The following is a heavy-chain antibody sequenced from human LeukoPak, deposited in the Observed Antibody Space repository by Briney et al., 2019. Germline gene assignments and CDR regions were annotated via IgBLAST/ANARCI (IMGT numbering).Heavy chain of an antibody. V-gene: IGHV4-38-2*01. CDR1: GYSISSGYY. Sequence: PSETLSLTCAVSGYSISSGYYWGWIRQPPGKGLEWIGEINHSGSTNYNPSLKSRVTISVDTSKNQFSLKLSSVTAADTAVYYCARGRVVIARYYFDYWGQGTLVTVSS. CDR3: ARGRVVIARYYFDY. J-gene: IGHJ4*02. CDR2: INHSGST. D-gene: IGHD2-21*01.